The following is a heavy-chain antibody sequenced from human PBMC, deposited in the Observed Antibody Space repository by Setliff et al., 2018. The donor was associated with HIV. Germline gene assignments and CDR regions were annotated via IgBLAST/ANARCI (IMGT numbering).Heavy chain of an antibody. CDR2: INTHTGDP. CDR3: AKLTYYYDSSGYRAHDAFDI. V-gene: IGHV7-4-1*02. Sequence: ASVKVSCKASGYSFTSYAVNWVRQAPGQGLEWMGWINTHTGDPSYAQVFTGRFVFSLDASVSTAYLQISSLKAEDTAVYYCAKLTYYYDSSGYRAHDAFDIWGQGTMVTVSS. CDR1: GYSFTSYA. D-gene: IGHD3-22*01. J-gene: IGHJ3*02.